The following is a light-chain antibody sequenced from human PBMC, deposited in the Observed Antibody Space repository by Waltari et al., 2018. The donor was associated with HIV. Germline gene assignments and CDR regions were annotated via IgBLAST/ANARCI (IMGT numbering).Light chain of an antibody. V-gene: IGLV1-47*01. CDR1: GSNIGSNY. Sequence: QSVLTQPPSASVTPGQRVTISCSGSGSNIGSNYVYWYQHLPGTAPKLLIYRNNERASGVPDGFSGSKSGTSASLAISGLRSEDEADYYCAAWDDSRRGVFGGGTKLTVL. CDR2: RNN. J-gene: IGLJ2*01. CDR3: AAWDDSRRGV.